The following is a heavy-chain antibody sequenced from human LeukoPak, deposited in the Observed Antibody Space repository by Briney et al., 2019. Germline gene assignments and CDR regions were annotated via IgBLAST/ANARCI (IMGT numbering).Heavy chain of an antibody. CDR3: AVVAAPLDAFDI. D-gene: IGHD2-15*01. Sequence: GGSLRLSCAASGFTFSSYGMHWVRQAPGKGLEWVAVIWYDGSNKYHADSVKGRFTISRDNSKNTLYLQMNSLRAEDTAVYYCAVVAAPLDAFDIWGQGTMVTVSS. CDR1: GFTFSSYG. V-gene: IGHV3-30*02. J-gene: IGHJ3*02. CDR2: IWYDGSNK.